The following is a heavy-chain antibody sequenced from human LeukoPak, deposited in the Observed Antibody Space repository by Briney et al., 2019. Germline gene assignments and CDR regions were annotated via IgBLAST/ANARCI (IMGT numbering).Heavy chain of an antibody. CDR3: SAYYYSYGMDV. CDR1: GXTFSGYY. J-gene: IGHJ6*02. V-gene: IGHV4-34*08. CDR2: INHSGST. Sequence: SETLSLTCAVYGXTFSGYYWSWIRQPPGKGLECIGEINHSGSTNYNPSLKSRVTISVDTSKNQFSLRLSSVTAADTAVYYCSAYYYSYGMDVWGQGTTVTVSS.